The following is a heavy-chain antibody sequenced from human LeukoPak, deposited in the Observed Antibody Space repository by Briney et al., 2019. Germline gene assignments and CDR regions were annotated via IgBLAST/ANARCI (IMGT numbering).Heavy chain of an antibody. J-gene: IGHJ3*02. Sequence: PSQTLSLTCTVSGGSISSGDYYWSWIRQPAGKGLEWIGRIYTSGSTNYNPSLKSRVTMSVDTSKNQFSLKLSSVTAADTAVYYCARARSSGWYGDAFDIWGQGTMVTVSS. CDR1: GGSISSGDYY. V-gene: IGHV4-61*02. CDR3: ARARSSGWYGDAFDI. CDR2: IYTSGST. D-gene: IGHD6-19*01.